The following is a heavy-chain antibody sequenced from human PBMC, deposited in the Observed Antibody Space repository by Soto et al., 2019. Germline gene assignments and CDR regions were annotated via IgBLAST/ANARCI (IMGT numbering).Heavy chain of an antibody. CDR2: IYYSGST. D-gene: IGHD5-12*01. V-gene: IGHV4-59*01. CDR3: GMGSGYDLGFDY. CDR1: GGSISSYY. Sequence: SETLSLTCTVSGGSISSYYWSWIRQPPGKGLEWIGYIYYSGSTNYNPSLKSRVTISVDTSKNQFSLKLSSVTAADTAVYYCGMGSGYDLGFDYWGQGTLVTVSS. J-gene: IGHJ4*02.